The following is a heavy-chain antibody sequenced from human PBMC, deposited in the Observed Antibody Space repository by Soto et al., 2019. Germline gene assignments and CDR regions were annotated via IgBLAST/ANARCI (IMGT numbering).Heavy chain of an antibody. J-gene: IGHJ6*02. CDR1: GGSISSGGYY. CDR3: ARGGLGYCSGGSCYSAELSRYYYGTDV. D-gene: IGHD2-15*01. Sequence: SETLSLTCTVSGGSISSGGYYWSWIRQHPGKGLEWIGYIYYSGSTYYNPSLKSRVTISVDTSKNQFSLKLSSVTAADTAVYYCARGGLGYCSGGSCYSAELSRYYYGTDVWGQGTTVTVSS. V-gene: IGHV4-31*03. CDR2: IYYSGST.